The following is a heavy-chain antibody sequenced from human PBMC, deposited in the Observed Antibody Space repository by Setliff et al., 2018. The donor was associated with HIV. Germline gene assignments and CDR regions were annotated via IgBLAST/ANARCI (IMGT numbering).Heavy chain of an antibody. D-gene: IGHD6-19*01. Sequence: PGGSLRLSCAASGFTFSTSSMNWVRQAPGKGLKWVSYISSTSSTIYYADSVKGRFTISRDNAKNTLYLQMDSLRTEDTAVYYCAKTQGWYLIDYWGQGTLVTVSS. J-gene: IGHJ4*02. CDR2: ISSTSSTI. CDR1: GFTFSTSS. CDR3: AKTQGWYLIDY. V-gene: IGHV3-48*01.